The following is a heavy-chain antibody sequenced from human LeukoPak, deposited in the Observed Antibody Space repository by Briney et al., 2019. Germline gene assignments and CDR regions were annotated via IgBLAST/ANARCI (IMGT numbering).Heavy chain of an antibody. Sequence: PSETLSLTCTVSGGSISNYFWNWIRQPAGKGLEWIGRIHTSGSTNYSPSLKSRVTMSVDTSKNQFSLKLSSVTAADTAVYYCARHGRLLWFGDPKRTPFDYWGQGTLVTVSS. CDR3: ARHGRLLWFGDPKRTPFDY. J-gene: IGHJ4*02. V-gene: IGHV4-4*07. CDR1: GGSISNYF. D-gene: IGHD3-10*01. CDR2: IHTSGST.